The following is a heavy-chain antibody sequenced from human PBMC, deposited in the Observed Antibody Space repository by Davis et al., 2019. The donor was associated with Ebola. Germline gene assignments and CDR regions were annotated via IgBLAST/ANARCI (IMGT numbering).Heavy chain of an antibody. Sequence: GESLKISCAASGFTFDDYAMHWVRQAPGKGLEWVSAISGSGGSTYYADSVKGRFTISRDNSKNTLYLQMNSLRAEDTAVYYCAKVPFLEWLPDYGMDVWGQGTTVTVSS. D-gene: IGHD3-3*02. V-gene: IGHV3-23*01. J-gene: IGHJ6*02. CDR2: ISGSGGST. CDR3: AKVPFLEWLPDYGMDV. CDR1: GFTFDDYA.